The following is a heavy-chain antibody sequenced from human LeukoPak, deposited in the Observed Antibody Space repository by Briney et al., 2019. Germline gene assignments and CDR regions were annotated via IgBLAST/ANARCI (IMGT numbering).Heavy chain of an antibody. CDR1: GFTFRNYG. D-gene: IGHD3-10*02. Sequence: GGSLRLSCAASGFTFRNYGIHWVRQAPGKGLEWVAVISYDGSNKYADSVKGRFTISRDNAKNSLYLQMNSLRAEDTAVYYCAELGITMIGGVWGKGTTVTISS. CDR3: AELGITMIGGV. CDR2: ISYDGSNK. J-gene: IGHJ6*04. V-gene: IGHV3-30*18.